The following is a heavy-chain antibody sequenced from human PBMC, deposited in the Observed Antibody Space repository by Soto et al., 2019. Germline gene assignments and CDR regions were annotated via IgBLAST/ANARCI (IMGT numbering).Heavy chain of an antibody. CDR1: GYTFTGYE. CDR3: AIVNRSDSTHY. D-gene: IGHD2-21*01. J-gene: IGHJ4*02. Sequence: GASVKGSCKASGYTFTGYEMHWVRQAPGQGLEWMGWINPNSGGTNYAQKFQGRVTMTRDTSISTAYMELSRLRSDDTAVYYCAIVNRSDSTHYSDQGTLVTVSS. CDR2: INPNSGGT. V-gene: IGHV1-2*02.